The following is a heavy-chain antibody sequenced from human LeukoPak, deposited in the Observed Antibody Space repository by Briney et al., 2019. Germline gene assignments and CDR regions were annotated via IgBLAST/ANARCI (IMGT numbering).Heavy chain of an antibody. CDR2: ISSSSGNK. D-gene: IGHD5-18*01. V-gene: IGHV3-48*03. J-gene: IGHJ6*03. Sequence: GGSLRLSCAASGFTFSSYEMNWVRKAPGKGLEWVSYISSSSGNKYYADSVKGRFTISRDNAKNSLYLQMNSLRVEDTAVYYCARVPETRYRLTYYYYYMDVWGKGTTVTVSS. CDR1: GFTFSSYE. CDR3: ARVPETRYRLTYYYYYMDV.